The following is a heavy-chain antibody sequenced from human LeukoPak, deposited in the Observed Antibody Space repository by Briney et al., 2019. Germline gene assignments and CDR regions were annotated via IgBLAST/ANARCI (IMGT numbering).Heavy chain of an antibody. CDR1: GFTFSSYA. CDR2: ISGSGGST. J-gene: IGHJ4*02. CDR3: ASYSGSYSGAPFDY. Sequence: GGSLRLSCAASGFTFSSYAMSWVRQAPGKGLEWVSAISGSGGSTYYADSVKGRFTISRDNSKNTLYLQMNSLRAEDTAVYYCASYSGSYSGAPFDYWGQGTLVTVSS. D-gene: IGHD1-26*01. V-gene: IGHV3-23*01.